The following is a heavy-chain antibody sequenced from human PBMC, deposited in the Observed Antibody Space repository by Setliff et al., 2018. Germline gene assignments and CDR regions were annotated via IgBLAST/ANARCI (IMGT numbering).Heavy chain of an antibody. Sequence: SETLSLTCAVSGYSISSGSYYWGWIRQPAGKGLEWIGHIYTSGSTYYNPSLKSRVTISVDTSKNQFSLKLSSVTAADTAVYYCARRATYYNFWSGYYDYWGQGTLVTVSS. V-gene: IGHV4-61*09. D-gene: IGHD3-3*01. CDR2: IYTSGST. J-gene: IGHJ4*02. CDR1: GYSISSGSYY. CDR3: ARRATYYNFWSGYYDY.